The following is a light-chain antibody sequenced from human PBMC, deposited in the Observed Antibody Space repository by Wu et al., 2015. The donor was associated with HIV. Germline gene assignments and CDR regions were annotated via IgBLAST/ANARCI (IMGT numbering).Light chain of an antibody. V-gene: IGKV1-NL1*01. CDR1: QVISNS. Sequence: DIQMTQSPSSLSASVGHRVTITCRASQVISNSLAWYQQKPGKAPKLLIYATSTLQGGVPSRFSGSGSGTDYSLTINNLQPEDCATYYCQQYHENPITFGQGTKVEVK. J-gene: IGKJ1*01. CDR2: ATS. CDR3: QQYHENPIT.